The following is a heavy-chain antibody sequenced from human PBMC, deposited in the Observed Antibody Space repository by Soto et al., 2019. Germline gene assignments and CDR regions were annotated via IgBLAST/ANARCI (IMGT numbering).Heavy chain of an antibody. V-gene: IGHV1-69*12. CDR3: ARDEPYCGGDCYSSYFDY. J-gene: IGHJ4*02. Sequence: QVQLVQSGAEVKKPGSSVKVSCKASGGTFSSYAISWVRQAPGQGLEWMGGIIPIFGTANYAQKFQGRVTITADESTSTAYMELSSLRSEDTAVYYCARDEPYCGGDCYSSYFDYWGQGTLVTVSS. CDR2: IIPIFGTA. CDR1: GGTFSSYA. D-gene: IGHD2-21*02.